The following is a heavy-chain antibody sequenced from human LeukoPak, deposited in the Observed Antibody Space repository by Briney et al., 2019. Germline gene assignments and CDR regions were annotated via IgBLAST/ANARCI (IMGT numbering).Heavy chain of an antibody. CDR3: AKRAPYFDY. CDR1: GFAFSSSA. CDR2: VSGSGDTT. J-gene: IGHJ4*02. V-gene: IGHV3-23*01. Sequence: PGGSLRLSCAASGFAFSSSAMSWVRQAPGKGLQWVSAVSGSGDTTYYADSVKGRFTISRDNSKNTLYLKMNSLRAEDTAVYYCAKRAPYFDYWGQGTRVPVSS.